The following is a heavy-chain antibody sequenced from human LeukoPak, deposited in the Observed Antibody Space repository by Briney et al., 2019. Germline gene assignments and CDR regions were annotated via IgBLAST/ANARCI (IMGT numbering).Heavy chain of an antibody. CDR2: INPNSGAT. CDR1: GYILTGYY. D-gene: IGHD3-16*01. J-gene: IGHJ4*02. V-gene: IGHV1-2*02. CDR3: ASLGLIDY. Sequence: GASVKVSCKASGYILTGYYMHWVRQAPGQGLEWMGCINPNSGATNYAQKFQGRVTMTRDTSISTAYMELSGLRSDDTAVYYCASLGLIDYWGQGTLVTVSS.